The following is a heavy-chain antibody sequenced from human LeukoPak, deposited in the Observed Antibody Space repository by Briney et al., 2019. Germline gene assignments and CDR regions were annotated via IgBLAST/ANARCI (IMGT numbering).Heavy chain of an antibody. CDR3: ARAYDCSSTSCYDLARWYYFDY. V-gene: IGHV3-7*03. CDR2: IKQDGSEK. CDR1: GFTFSSYW. Sequence: GGSLRLSCAASGFTFSSYWMSWVRQAPGKGLDWVANIKQDGSEKYYVDSVKGRSTISRDNAKNSLYLQMNSLRAEDTAVYYCARAYDCSSTSCYDLARWYYFDYWGQGTLVTVSS. J-gene: IGHJ4*02. D-gene: IGHD2-2*01.